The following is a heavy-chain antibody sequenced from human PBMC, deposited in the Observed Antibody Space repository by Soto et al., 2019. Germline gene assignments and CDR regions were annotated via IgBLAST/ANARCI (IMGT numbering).Heavy chain of an antibody. J-gene: IGHJ4*02. V-gene: IGHV4-4*02. CDR3: AIETVAGRDY. CDR1: GASITSSNW. CDR2: MYASGST. Sequence: SETLSLTCAVSGASITSSNWWSWVRQSPGKGLEWIGEMYASGSTSYNPSLKSRLTISVDKSKNQLSLNLDSVTAADTALYYCAIETVAGRDYWGQGTLVTVSS. D-gene: IGHD6-19*01.